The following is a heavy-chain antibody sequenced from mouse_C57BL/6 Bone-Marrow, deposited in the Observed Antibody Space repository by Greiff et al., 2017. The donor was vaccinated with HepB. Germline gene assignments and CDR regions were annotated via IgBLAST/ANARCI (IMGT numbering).Heavy chain of an antibody. CDR2: ILPSIGRT. D-gene: IGHD1-1*01. J-gene: IGHJ1*03. CDR3: ARGALYYGSSYGYFDV. Sequence: VQLQQSGSELRSPGSSVKLSCKDFDSEVFPIAYMSWVRQKPGHGFEWIGGILPSIGRTIYGEKFEDKATLDADTLSNTAYLELNSLTSEDSAIYCCARGALYYGSSYGYFDVWGTGTTVTVSS. V-gene: IGHV15-2*01. CDR1: DSEVFPIAY.